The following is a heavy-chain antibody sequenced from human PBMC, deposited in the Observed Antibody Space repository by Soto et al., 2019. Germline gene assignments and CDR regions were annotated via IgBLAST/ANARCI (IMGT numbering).Heavy chain of an antibody. Sequence: EVQLVQSGSELKKPGESLKISCKGIGYTFTTYWIGWVRQMPGKGLEWMGIIWPGDSDTRYIPSFQGQVTISVDKSTSTAYLQWTRLKASDTGMYYCVSASYGDGFDVWGRGTMVTVSS. CDR2: IWPGDSDT. CDR1: GYTFTTYW. V-gene: IGHV5-51*01. CDR3: VSASYGDGFDV. D-gene: IGHD3-10*01. J-gene: IGHJ3*01.